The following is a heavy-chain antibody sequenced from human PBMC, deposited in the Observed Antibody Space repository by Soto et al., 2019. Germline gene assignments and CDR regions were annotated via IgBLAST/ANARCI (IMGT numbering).Heavy chain of an antibody. CDR3: ATKPKYYYGSGSYYNATYYYYMDV. J-gene: IGHJ6*03. Sequence: ASETLSLTCTVSGGSISSSSYYWGWIRQPPGKGLEWIGSIYYSGSTYYNPSLKSRVTISVDTSKNQFSLKLSSVTAADTAVYYCATKPKYYYGSGSYYNATYYYYMDVWGKGTTVTVSS. D-gene: IGHD3-10*01. V-gene: IGHV4-39*01. CDR1: GGSISSSSYY. CDR2: IYYSGST.